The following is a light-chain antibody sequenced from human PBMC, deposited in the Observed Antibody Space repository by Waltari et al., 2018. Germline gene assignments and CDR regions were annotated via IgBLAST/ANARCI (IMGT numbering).Light chain of an antibody. Sequence: EIVLTQSPATLSLSPGEGATLSCRASQSVSSQLVWYQQKRGQAPRLLIYDASNRATGIPARFSGIGSGTDFTLTISSLDPEDFAVYYCQQCNNSPPTFGQGTKVEIK. V-gene: IGKV3-11*01. CDR2: DAS. J-gene: IGKJ1*01. CDR3: QQCNNSPPT. CDR1: QSVSSQ.